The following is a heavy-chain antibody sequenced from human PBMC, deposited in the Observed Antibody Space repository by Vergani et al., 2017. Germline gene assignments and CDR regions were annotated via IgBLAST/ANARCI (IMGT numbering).Heavy chain of an antibody. J-gene: IGHJ4*02. CDR3: ASLYYDYVWGSYRLDY. CDR1: GGSISSGDYY. Sequence: QVQLQESGPGLVKPSQTLSLTCTVSGGSISSGDYYWSWIRQPPGNGLEWIGYIYYSGSTYYNPSLKSRVTISVDTSKNQFSLKLSSVTAADTAVYYCASLYYDYVWGSYRLDYWGQGTLVTVSS. D-gene: IGHD3-16*02. V-gene: IGHV4-30-4*01. CDR2: IYYSGST.